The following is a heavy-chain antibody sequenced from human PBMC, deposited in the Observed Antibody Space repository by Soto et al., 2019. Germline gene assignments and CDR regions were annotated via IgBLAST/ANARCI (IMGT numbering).Heavy chain of an antibody. Sequence: SETLSLTCTVSGGSISSGDYYWSWIRQPPGKGLEWIGYIYYSGSTYYNPSLKSRVTISVDTSKNQFSLKLSSVTAADTAVYYCDRKIWSYYYGMDVWGQGTTVTVSS. J-gene: IGHJ6*02. V-gene: IGHV4-30-4*01. D-gene: IGHD3-10*01. CDR3: DRKIWSYYYGMDV. CDR1: GGSISSGDYY. CDR2: IYYSGST.